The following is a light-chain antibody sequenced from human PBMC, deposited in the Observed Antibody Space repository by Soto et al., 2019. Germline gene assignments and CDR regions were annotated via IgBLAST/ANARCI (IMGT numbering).Light chain of an antibody. J-gene: IGKJ5*01. CDR3: QQRSNWPSIT. CDR1: QSVSSSY. Sequence: EIVLPQSPGTLSLSPGERATLSCRASQSVSSSYLAWYQQKPGQAPRLLIYGASSRATGIPARFSGSGSGTDFTLTISSLEPEDFAVYYCQQRSNWPSITFGQGTRLEIK. V-gene: IGKV3D-20*02. CDR2: GAS.